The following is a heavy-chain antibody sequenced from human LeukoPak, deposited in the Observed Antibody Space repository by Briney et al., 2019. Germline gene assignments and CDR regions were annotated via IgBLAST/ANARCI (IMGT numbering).Heavy chain of an antibody. CDR1: GYSISSGYC. CDR2: IYHSGST. Sequence: NSSETLSLTCTVSGYSISSGYCWGWIRQPPWKGLEWIGSIYHSGSTYYNPSLKSRVTISVDTSKNQFSLKLSSVTAADTAVYYCARDRVYAQAYWGQCTLVTVSS. D-gene: IGHD2-8*01. V-gene: IGHV4-38-2*02. J-gene: IGHJ4*02. CDR3: ARDRVYAQAY.